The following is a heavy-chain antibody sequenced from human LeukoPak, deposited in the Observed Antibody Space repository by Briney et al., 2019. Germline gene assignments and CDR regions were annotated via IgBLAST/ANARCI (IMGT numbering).Heavy chain of an antibody. CDR2: IRYDGSNK. J-gene: IGHJ4*02. D-gene: IGHD5-18*01. Sequence: GGSLRLSCAASGFTFSSYEMNWVRQAPGKGLEWVAFIRYDGSNKYYADSVKGRFTISRDNSKNTLYLQMNSLRAEDTAVYYCAKSRPYSYVFDYWGQGTLVTVSS. CDR1: GFTFSSYE. CDR3: AKSRPYSYVFDY. V-gene: IGHV3-30*02.